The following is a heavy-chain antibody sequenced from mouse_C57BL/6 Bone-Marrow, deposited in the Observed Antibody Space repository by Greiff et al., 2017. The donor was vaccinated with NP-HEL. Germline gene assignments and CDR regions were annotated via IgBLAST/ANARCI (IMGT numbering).Heavy chain of an antibody. J-gene: IGHJ2*01. CDR2: IYPGSGSN. CDR1: GYTFTSYW. V-gene: IGHV1-55*01. Sequence: VKLQQPGAELVKPGASVKMSCKASGYTFTSYWITWVKQRPGQGLEWIGDIYPGSGSNNHNEKFKSKATMTVDTSSSIAYMQLSSLTSEDSAVYYCNQRSYFDYWGQGTTLTVSS. CDR3: NQRSYFDY.